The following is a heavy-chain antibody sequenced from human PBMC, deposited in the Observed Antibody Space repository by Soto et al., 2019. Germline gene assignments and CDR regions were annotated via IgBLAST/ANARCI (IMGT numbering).Heavy chain of an antibody. J-gene: IGHJ4*02. CDR1: GFTFSSYG. CDR3: AKGPYQSIAARFDY. Sequence: VGSLRLSCAASGFTFSSYGMHWVRQAPGKGLEWVAVISYDGSNKYYADSVKGRFTISRDNSKNTLYLQMNSLRAEDTAVYYCAKGPYQSIAARFDYWGQGTLVTVSS. CDR2: ISYDGSNK. V-gene: IGHV3-30*18. D-gene: IGHD6-6*01.